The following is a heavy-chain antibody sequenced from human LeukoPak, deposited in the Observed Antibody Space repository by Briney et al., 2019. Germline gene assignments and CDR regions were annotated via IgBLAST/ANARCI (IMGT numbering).Heavy chain of an antibody. D-gene: IGHD3/OR15-3a*01. CDR3: ARSDFWTGALFDY. V-gene: IGHV1-46*01. CDR1: GYTFTSYY. J-gene: IGHJ4*02. Sequence: GASVKVSCKASGYTFTSYYVHWVRQAPGQGLEWMGMINPRGGIANYAQKFQGRVNLTRDTSTSTAYMDLSSLRSEDTAVYYCARSDFWTGALFDYWGQGTLVTVSS. CDR2: INPRGGIA.